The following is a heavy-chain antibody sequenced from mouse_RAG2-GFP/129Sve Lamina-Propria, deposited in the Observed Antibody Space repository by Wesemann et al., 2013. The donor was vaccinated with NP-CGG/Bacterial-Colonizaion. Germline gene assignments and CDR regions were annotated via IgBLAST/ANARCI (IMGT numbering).Heavy chain of an antibody. V-gene: IGHV14-3*01. CDR3: ARGDWYFDV. Sequence: EVQLQQSGAELVRPGASVKLSCTASGFNIKDDYMHWVKQRPEQGLEWIGRIDPANGNTKYAPKFQGKATITADTSSNTAYLQLSSLTSEDTAIYYCARGDWYFDVWGTGTTVTVSS. J-gene: IGHJ1*03. CDR1: GFNIKDDY. CDR2: IDPANGNT.